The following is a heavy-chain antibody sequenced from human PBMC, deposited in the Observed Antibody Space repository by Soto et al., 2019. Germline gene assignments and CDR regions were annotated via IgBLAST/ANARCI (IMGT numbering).Heavy chain of an antibody. Sequence: TLSLTCSVSGGSISSSYWSWIRQPPGKGLEWIGYISYSGSTTYNPSLKSRITLSVDTSKNQFSLRVSSVTAADTAMYYCARRYCSSATCPRNYYGMDVWGQGTTVTVSS. CDR3: ARRYCSSATCPRNYYGMDV. CDR1: GGSISSSY. J-gene: IGHJ6*02. CDR2: ISYSGST. V-gene: IGHV4-59*01. D-gene: IGHD2-2*01.